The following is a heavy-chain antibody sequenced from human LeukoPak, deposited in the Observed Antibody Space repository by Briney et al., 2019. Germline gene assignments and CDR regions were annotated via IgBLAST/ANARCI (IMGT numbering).Heavy chain of an antibody. Sequence: PSETLSLTCAVYGGSFSGYYWSWIRQPPGEGLEWIGSIYHSGSTYYNPSLKSRVTISLDTSENQFSLKLSSVTAADTAVYYCARDLYSSGWGYFDYWGQGTLVTVSS. CDR2: IYHSGST. J-gene: IGHJ4*02. V-gene: IGHV4-34*01. D-gene: IGHD6-19*01. CDR1: GGSFSGYY. CDR3: ARDLYSSGWGYFDY.